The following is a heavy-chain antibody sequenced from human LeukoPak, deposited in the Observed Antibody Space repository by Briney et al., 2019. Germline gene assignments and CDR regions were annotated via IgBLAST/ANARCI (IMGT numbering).Heavy chain of an antibody. Sequence: GGSLRLSCAASGFTFSGSAMHWVRQASGKGLEWVGRIRSKANSYATAYAASVKGRFTISRDNSKNTLYLQMNSLRAEDTAVYYCAKVPYDSSGYYYFDYWGQGTLVTVSS. CDR2: IRSKANSYAT. D-gene: IGHD3-22*01. J-gene: IGHJ4*02. CDR1: GFTFSGSA. V-gene: IGHV3-73*01. CDR3: AKVPYDSSGYYYFDY.